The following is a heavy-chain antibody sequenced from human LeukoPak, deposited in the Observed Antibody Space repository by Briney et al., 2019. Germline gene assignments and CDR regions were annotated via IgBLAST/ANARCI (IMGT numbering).Heavy chain of an antibody. J-gene: IGHJ6*03. V-gene: IGHV3-9*01. CDR1: GFSFEEYA. CDR2: ISWNSGSI. CDR3: AKAGRFGEYMDV. Sequence: GRFLRLSCAASGFSFEEYAMHWVRQAPGKGLEWVSGISWNSGSIGYADSVKGRFTISRDNAKNSLYLQMHSLRAEDTALYYCAKAGRFGEYMDVWGKGTTVTVSS. D-gene: IGHD3-10*01.